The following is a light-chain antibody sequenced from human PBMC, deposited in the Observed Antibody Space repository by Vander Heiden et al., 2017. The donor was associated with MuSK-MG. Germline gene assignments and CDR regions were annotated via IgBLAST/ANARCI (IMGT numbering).Light chain of an antibody. Sequence: EIVLTQSPGTLSLSPGERATLSCRASQSVSSSYLAWYQQKPGQAPRLLIYGASSSATGIPDRFSGSGSGTDFTLTISRLEPEDFAVYHCQQEGSSQFTFGQGTKLDIK. CDR3: QQEGSSQFT. V-gene: IGKV3-20*01. CDR1: QSVSSSY. CDR2: GAS. J-gene: IGKJ2*01.